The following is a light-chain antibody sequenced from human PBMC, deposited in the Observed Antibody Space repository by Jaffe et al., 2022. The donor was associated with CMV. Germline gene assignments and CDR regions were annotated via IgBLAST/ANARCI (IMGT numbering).Light chain of an antibody. V-gene: IGKV1-NL1*01. CDR2: AAS. CDR3: QQYYSAPWT. CDR1: QGFRNS. J-gene: IGKJ1*01. Sequence: DIQMTQSPPSLSASVGDRVIITCRASQGFRNSLAWFQQKPGQAPKLLLYAASRLKSGVPSRFSGSGSGTDYTLTISSLQPEDFATYYCQQYYSAPWTFGQGTKVEMK.